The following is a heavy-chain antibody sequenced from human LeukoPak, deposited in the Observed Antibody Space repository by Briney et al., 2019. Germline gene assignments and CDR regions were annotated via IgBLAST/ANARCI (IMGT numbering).Heavy chain of an antibody. CDR1: GFTFSYYS. Sequence: GGSLGLSCAASGFTFSYYSMNWVRQAPGKGLEWLSYISSSGSSMYYADSVKGRFTISRDNARNSVYLQMNSLRDEDTAVYYCARQTTAFDNWGQGTLVTVSS. D-gene: IGHD1-1*01. CDR2: ISSSGSSM. V-gene: IGHV3-48*02. J-gene: IGHJ4*02. CDR3: ARQTTAFDN.